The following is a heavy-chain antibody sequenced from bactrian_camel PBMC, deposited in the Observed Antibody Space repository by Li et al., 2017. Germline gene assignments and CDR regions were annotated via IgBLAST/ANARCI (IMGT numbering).Heavy chain of an antibody. CDR1: GVTYRIFC. V-gene: IGHV3S25*01. D-gene: IGHD2*01. Sequence: QLVESGGGSVQTGGSLRLSCAYSGVTYRIFCMTWFRQVPGKEPEGVAAIYLGGTIPYYSDSVKGRFTISQNSAENILYLEMNNLKPEDSAVYSCAADTPPWISGDSCLWSYEYRHWGQGTQVTVS. J-gene: IGHJ4*01. CDR3: AADTPPWISGDSCLWSYEYRH. CDR2: IYLGGTIP.